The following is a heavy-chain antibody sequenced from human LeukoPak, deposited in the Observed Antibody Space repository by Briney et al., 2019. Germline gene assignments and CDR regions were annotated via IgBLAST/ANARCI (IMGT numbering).Heavy chain of an antibody. CDR1: GFTFSDAW. D-gene: IGHD1-14*01. Sequence: KPGGSLRLSCVVSGFTFSDAWMSWVRQAPGKGLDWVGRIKSKTDGGTTDYAAPVKGRFTISRDDSKNTLYLQLNSLKTEDTAVYYCTTDPFNYNYNPTDHWGQGTLVTVSS. CDR2: IKSKTDGGTT. J-gene: IGHJ4*02. CDR3: TTDPFNYNYNPTDH. V-gene: IGHV3-15*01.